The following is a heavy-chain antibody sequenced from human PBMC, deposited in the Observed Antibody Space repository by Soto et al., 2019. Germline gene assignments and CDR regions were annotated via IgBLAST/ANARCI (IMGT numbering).Heavy chain of an antibody. CDR1: GGSISSGGYY. J-gene: IGHJ6*02. CDR2: IYYSGST. CDR3: ARGAHTRYYYYGMDV. Sequence: QVQLQESGPGLVKPSQTLSLTCTVSGGSISSGGYYWSWIRQHPGKGLEWIGYIYYSGSTYYNPSLKSRVTISVDTSKNQFSLKLSSLTAADTAVYYCARGAHTRYYYYGMDVWGQGTTVTVSS. D-gene: IGHD2-15*01. V-gene: IGHV4-31*03.